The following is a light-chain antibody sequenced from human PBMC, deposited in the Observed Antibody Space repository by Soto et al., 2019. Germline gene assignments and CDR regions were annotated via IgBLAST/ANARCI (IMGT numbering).Light chain of an antibody. CDR2: GAS. Sequence: EIVMTQSPATLSVSPGERATLSCRASQSVSSNLAWYQQKPGQAPRLLIYGASTRATGIPARFSGSGSGTEFTLTISSLPSEDFADYYCPQYNNWPPLYTFGQGTKLEIK. CDR3: PQYNNWPPLYT. J-gene: IGKJ2*01. V-gene: IGKV3-15*01. CDR1: QSVSSN.